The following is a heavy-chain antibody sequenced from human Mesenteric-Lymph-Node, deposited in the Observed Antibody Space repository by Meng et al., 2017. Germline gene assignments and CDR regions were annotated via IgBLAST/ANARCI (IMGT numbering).Heavy chain of an antibody. CDR1: GYTFTNYG. CDR3: ARVSDDYDRTGYYNFDY. D-gene: IGHD3-22*01. V-gene: IGHV1-18*01. CDR2: ISAYNGNP. Sequence: QVRLVQSGAEVKKPGASKKVSCHAFGYTFTNYGISWVRQAPGQGLEWMGWISAYNGNPNYAQKLQGRVTMTTDTSMSTAYMELRSLRSDDTAVYYCARVSDDYDRTGYYNFDYWGQGTLVTVSS. J-gene: IGHJ4*02.